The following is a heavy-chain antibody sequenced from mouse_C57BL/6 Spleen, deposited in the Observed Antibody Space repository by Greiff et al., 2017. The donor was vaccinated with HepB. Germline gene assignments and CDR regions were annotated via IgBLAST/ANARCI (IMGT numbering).Heavy chain of an antibody. J-gene: IGHJ4*01. Sequence: EVQLVESGEGLVKPGGSLKLSCAASGFTFSSYAMSWVRQTPEKRLEWVAYISSGGDYIYYADTVKGRFSISRDNARNTLYLQMSSLKSEDTAMYYCTRDGERGYAMDYWGQGTSVTVSS. V-gene: IGHV5-9-1*02. D-gene: IGHD2-3*01. CDR1: GFTFSSYA. CDR2: ISSGGDYI. CDR3: TRDGERGYAMDY.